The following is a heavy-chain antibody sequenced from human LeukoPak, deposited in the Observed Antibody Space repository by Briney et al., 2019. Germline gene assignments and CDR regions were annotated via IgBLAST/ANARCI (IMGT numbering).Heavy chain of an antibody. J-gene: IGHJ5*02. CDR2: INTNTGNP. V-gene: IGHV7-4-1*02. D-gene: IGHD3-10*01. CDR3: AREGVSNARNWFDP. CDR1: GYTFTNYD. Sequence: ASVKVSCKASGYTFTNYDMNWVRQAPGQGLEWMGWINTNTGNPTYAQGFTGRFVFSLDTSVSTAYLQISSLKAEDTAVYYCAREGVSNARNWFDPWGQGTLVTVSS.